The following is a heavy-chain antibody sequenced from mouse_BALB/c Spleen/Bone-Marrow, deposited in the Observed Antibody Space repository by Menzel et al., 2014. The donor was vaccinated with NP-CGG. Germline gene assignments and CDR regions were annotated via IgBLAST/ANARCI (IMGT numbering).Heavy chain of an antibody. CDR1: GFTFSSFG. V-gene: IGHV5-17*02. D-gene: IGHD1-1*02. J-gene: IGHJ4*01. Sequence: VQLQQSGGGLVQPGGSRKLSCAASGFTFSSFGMHWVRQAPEKGLEWVAYISIGSSTIYYADTVKGRFTISRDNPKNTLFLQMTRLRSEDTAMYYCARGGMDYWGQGTSVTVSS. CDR2: ISIGSSTI. CDR3: ARGGMDY.